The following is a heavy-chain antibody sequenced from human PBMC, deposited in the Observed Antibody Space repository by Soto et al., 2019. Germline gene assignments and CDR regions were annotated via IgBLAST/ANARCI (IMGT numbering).Heavy chain of an antibody. V-gene: IGHV1-69*01. CDR2: GSA. D-gene: IGHD2-15*01. CDR1: GGTFSIYT. CDR3: AREGPPDIAWFDP. J-gene: IGHJ5*02. Sequence: QVQLVQSGAEVKKPGSSVKVSCKASGGTFSIYTISWVRQAPGQGLEWMGGSANSAQKFQGRLTVTADESTSTVYLELSSLTYEYTAVYYCAREGPPDIAWFDPWGQGTLVSVSS.